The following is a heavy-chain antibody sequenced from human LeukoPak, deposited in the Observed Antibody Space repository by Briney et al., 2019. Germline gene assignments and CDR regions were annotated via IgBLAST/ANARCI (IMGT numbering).Heavy chain of an antibody. CDR1: GFTVSSNY. J-gene: IGHJ6*03. V-gene: IGHV3-66*02. CDR3: AKDSVAGNDYYYYYMDV. CDR2: IYSGGTT. Sequence: GGSLRLSCAASGFTVSSNYISWVRQAPGKGLEWVSLIYSGGTTYYADSVKGRFTISRDNSKNTLYLQMNSLRAEDTAVYYCAKDSVAGNDYYYYYMDVWGKGTTVTVSS. D-gene: IGHD6-19*01.